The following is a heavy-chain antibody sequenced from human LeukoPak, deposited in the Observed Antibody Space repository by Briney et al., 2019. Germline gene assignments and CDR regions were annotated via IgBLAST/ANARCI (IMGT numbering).Heavy chain of an antibody. CDR1: GGSVSSGGYY. J-gene: IGHJ6*03. D-gene: IGHD1-26*01. CDR3: ATTAYYFYVDV. V-gene: IGHV4-31*03. Sequence: SETLSLTCTVSGGSVSSGGYYWSWSRQHPGNGLEWIGYIYYSGSTYYNPSLKSRLTISLDTSTNQFSLKLGSVTAADTAVYYCATTAYYFYVDVWGKGTTITVSS. CDR2: IYYSGST.